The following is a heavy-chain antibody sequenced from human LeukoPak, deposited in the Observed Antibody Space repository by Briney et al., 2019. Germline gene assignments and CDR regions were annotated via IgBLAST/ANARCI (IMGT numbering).Heavy chain of an antibody. CDR1: GVSISSYY. J-gene: IGHJ4*02. Sequence: TSETLSLTCTASGVSISSYYWSWIRQPPGKGLDWIGYIYYTGSTRYNPSLKSRVTISVDTSKNQFSLQLSSVTAADTAVYYCTRVVVHGHSDYWGQGTLVTVSS. CDR3: TRVVVHGHSDY. D-gene: IGHD2-2*01. CDR2: IYYTGST. V-gene: IGHV4-59*01.